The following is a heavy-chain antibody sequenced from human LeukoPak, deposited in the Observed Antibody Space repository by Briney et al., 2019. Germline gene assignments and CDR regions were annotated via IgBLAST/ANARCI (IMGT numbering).Heavy chain of an antibody. Sequence: PGGSLRLSCAASGFTFSSYSMNWVRQAPGKGLEWVSAISGSGGSTYYADSVKGRFTISRDNSKNTLYLQMNSLRAEDTAMYFCVRDVGAVRGEVYFDYWGQGTLVTVSS. V-gene: IGHV3-23*01. D-gene: IGHD3-10*01. CDR1: GFTFSSYS. CDR3: VRDVGAVRGEVYFDY. CDR2: ISGSGGST. J-gene: IGHJ4*02.